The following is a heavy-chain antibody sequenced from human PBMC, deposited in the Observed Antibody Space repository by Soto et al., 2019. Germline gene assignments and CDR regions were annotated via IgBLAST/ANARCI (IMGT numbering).Heavy chain of an antibody. Sequence: GSLRLSCAASGFTFSSYDMHWVRQAPGKGLEWVAVISYDGSNKYYPDSVKGRFTISRDNSKNTLYLQMNSLRAEDTAVFYCAKTRVGATHFDYWGQGALVTVSS. CDR2: ISYDGSNK. CDR3: AKTRVGATHFDY. V-gene: IGHV3-30*18. D-gene: IGHD1-26*01. CDR1: GFTFSSYD. J-gene: IGHJ4*02.